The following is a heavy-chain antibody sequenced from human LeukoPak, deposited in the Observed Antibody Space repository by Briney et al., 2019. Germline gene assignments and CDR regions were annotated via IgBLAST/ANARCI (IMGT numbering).Heavy chain of an antibody. Sequence: SETLSLTCTVSGGSISSYYWSWIRQPPGKGLEWIGYIYYSGSTNYNPSLKSRVTISVDTSKNQFSLKLSSVTAADTAVYYCARLQATQKFDYWGQGTLVTVSS. CDR1: GGSISSYY. CDR2: IYYSGST. J-gene: IGHJ4*02. V-gene: IGHV4-59*01. CDR3: ARLQATQKFDY.